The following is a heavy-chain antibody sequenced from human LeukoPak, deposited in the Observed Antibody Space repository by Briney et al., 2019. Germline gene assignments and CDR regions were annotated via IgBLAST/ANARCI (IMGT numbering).Heavy chain of an antibody. Sequence: ASVKVSCKASGYTFTSYDINWVRQATGQGLEWMGWMNPNSGNTGYAQKFQGRVTMTRNTSISTAYMELSSLRSEDTAVYYCARGPPDIVVVVAANDASDIWGQGTMVTVSS. CDR3: ARGPPDIVVVVAANDASDI. V-gene: IGHV1-8*01. J-gene: IGHJ3*02. CDR1: GYTFTSYD. CDR2: MNPNSGNT. D-gene: IGHD2-15*01.